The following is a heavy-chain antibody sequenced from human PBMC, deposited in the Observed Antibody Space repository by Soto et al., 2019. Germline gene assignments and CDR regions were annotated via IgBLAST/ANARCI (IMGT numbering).Heavy chain of an antibody. J-gene: IGHJ3*02. D-gene: IGHD3-22*01. Sequence: EVQLVKSGGGLVRPGGSLKLSCAASGFTFSGSAMHWVRQASGKGLEWVGRSRSKANSYATAYAASVKGRFTISRDDSKNTAYLQMNSLETEDTAVYYCTRHVMSGYYYADAFDIWGQGTMVTVSS. V-gene: IGHV3-73*02. CDR1: GFTFSGSA. CDR2: SRSKANSYAT. CDR3: TRHVMSGYYYADAFDI.